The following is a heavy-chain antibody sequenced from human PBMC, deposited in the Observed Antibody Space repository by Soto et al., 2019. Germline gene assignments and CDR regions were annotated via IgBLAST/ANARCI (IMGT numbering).Heavy chain of an antibody. Sequence: GASVKVSCKASGYTFTSYDINWVRQATGQGLEWMGWMNPNSGNTGYAQKFQGRVTMTRNTSISTAYMELSSLRSEDTAVNYCTGRGFAKLRGTIIVVTRGGLGVGRSHYYYYMAVWGKGTTVTVSS. CDR3: TGRGFAKLRGTIIVVTRGGLGVGRSHYYYYMAV. D-gene: IGHD5-12*01. CDR2: MNPNSGNT. V-gene: IGHV1-8*01. CDR1: GYTFTSYD. J-gene: IGHJ6*03.